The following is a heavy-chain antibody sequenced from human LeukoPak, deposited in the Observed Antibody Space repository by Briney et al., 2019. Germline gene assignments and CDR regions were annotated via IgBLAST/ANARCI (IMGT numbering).Heavy chain of an antibody. D-gene: IGHD3-22*01. CDR1: GGSMTSTSYY. V-gene: IGHV4-39*07. CDR3: ARARSAKEPGLSYYGLGLRPKNGFGYFDN. CDR2: LSSGGTT. J-gene: IGHJ4*02. Sequence: SETLPLTCTVSGGSMTSTSYYWGWIRQPPGKGLEWIGSLSSGGTTYYNPSLESRVTMSLDTSKNQFSLSLTSGTAADTAVYYCARARSAKEPGLSYYGLGLRPKNGFGYFDNWGQGTLVTVSS.